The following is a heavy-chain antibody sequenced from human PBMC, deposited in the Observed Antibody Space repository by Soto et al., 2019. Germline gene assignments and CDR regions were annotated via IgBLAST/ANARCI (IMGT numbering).Heavy chain of an antibody. J-gene: IGHJ4*02. D-gene: IGHD3-9*01. CDR3: ARGSYNYDILTGSPAPFDY. CDR1: GGSISSYY. CDR2: IYYSGST. V-gene: IGHV4-59*01. Sequence: SETLSLTCTVSGGSISSYYWSWIRQPPGKGLEWIGYIYYSGSTNYNPSLKSRVTISVDTSKNQFSLKLSSVTAADTAVYYCARGSYNYDILTGSPAPFDYWGQGTLVTVSS.